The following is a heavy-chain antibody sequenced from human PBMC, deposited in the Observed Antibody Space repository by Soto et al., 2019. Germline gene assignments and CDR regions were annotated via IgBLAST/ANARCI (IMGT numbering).Heavy chain of an antibody. CDR2: IYYSGST. CDR1: GDSINNRSYY. CDR3: ARQRTSVVTQAYFDS. V-gene: IGHV4-39*01. Sequence: SETLSLTCTVTGDSINNRSYYWGWVRQPPGKGLEWIGSIYYSGSTYNNPSLKSRVSMSVDTSKNQFSLKLRSVTAADTALYYCARQRTSVVTQAYFDSWGQGSLVTVSS. J-gene: IGHJ4*02. D-gene: IGHD2-21*02.